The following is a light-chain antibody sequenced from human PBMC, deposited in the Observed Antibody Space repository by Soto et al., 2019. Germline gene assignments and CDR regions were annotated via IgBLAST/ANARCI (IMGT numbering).Light chain of an antibody. V-gene: IGKV3-11*01. CDR3: QQRSNWLGT. CDR2: EAS. Sequence: EIVLTQSPATLSLSPGERATLSCRASQSVSSYLAWYQQKPGQAPRLLIHEASNRATGIPARFSGSGSGTDFTLTISSLEPEDFAVYYCQQRSNWLGTFGQGTRVEIK. J-gene: IGKJ1*01. CDR1: QSVSSY.